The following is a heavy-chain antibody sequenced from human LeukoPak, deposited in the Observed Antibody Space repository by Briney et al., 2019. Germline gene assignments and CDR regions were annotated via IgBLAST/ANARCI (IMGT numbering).Heavy chain of an antibody. Sequence: GGSLRLSCAASGFTFSSYAMSWVRQAPGKGLEWVSAISGSGGSTYYADSVKGRFTISRDNSKNTRYLQMNSLRAEDTAVYYCAKDPEHGYYFDYWGQGTLVTVSS. D-gene: IGHD1/OR15-1a*01. CDR2: ISGSGGST. CDR1: GFTFSSYA. J-gene: IGHJ4*02. V-gene: IGHV3-23*01. CDR3: AKDPEHGYYFDY.